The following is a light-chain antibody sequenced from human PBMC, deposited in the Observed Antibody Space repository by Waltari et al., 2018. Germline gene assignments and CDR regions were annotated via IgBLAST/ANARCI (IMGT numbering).Light chain of an antibody. CDR2: WDS. V-gene: IGKV4-1*01. CDR3: QQYYSSPVT. J-gene: IGKJ4*01. Sequence: DIVMTQSPDSLAVSLGETATINCKYSQNVYYRSNHRNYLAWYQQKPGQPPKLVLYWDSVRDFGVPDRFSGSGSGTDFTLTISSLQAEDVAIYYCQQYYSSPVTFGGGTKVEIK. CDR1: QNVYYRSNHRNY.